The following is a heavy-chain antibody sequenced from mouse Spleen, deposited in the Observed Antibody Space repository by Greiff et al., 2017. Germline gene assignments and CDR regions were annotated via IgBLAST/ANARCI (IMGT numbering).Heavy chain of an antibody. CDR1: GFSLTSYG. CDR3: ARDQGHQAWFAY. D-gene: IGHD3-2*02. CDR2: IWAGGST. J-gene: IGHJ3*01. Sequence: VKVVESGPGLVAPSQSLSITCTVSGFSLTSYGVHWVRQPPGKGLEWLGVIWAGGSTNYNSALMSRLSISKDNSKSQVFLKMNSLQTDDTAMYYCARDQGHQAWFAYWGQGTLVTGSA. V-gene: IGHV2-9*02.